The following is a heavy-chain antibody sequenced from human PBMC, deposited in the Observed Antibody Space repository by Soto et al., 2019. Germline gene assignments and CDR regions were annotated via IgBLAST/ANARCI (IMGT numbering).Heavy chain of an antibody. J-gene: IGHJ4*02. CDR1: GYTFTSYG. CDR2: ISAYNGNT. CDR3: AIETYYYDSSGYDYFDY. D-gene: IGHD3-22*01. Sequence: QVQLVQSGAEVKKPGASVKVSCKASGYTFTSYGISWVRQAPGQGLEWMGWISAYNGNTNYAQKLQCRVTMTTDTSTSTAYMELRSLRSDDTAVYYCAIETYYYDSSGYDYFDYWGQGTLVTVSS. V-gene: IGHV1-18*01.